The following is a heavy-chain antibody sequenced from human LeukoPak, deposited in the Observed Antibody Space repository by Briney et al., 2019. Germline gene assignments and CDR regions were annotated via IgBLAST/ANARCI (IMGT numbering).Heavy chain of an antibody. CDR1: GFTFSDYW. D-gene: IGHD6-6*01. V-gene: IGHV3-7*01. CDR2: IKQDGSQR. CDR3: ARRGGSTSRRSPIDY. Sequence: GGSLRLSCTASGFTFSDYWMTWVRQAPGKGPEWVANIKQDGSQRYYVDSVRGRFTISRDNAKNSLFLQMNGLRAEDTAVYYCARRGGSTSRRSPIDYWGQGTLVTVSS. J-gene: IGHJ4*02.